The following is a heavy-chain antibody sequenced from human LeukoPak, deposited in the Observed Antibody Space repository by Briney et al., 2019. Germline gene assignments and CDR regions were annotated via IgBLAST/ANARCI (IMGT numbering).Heavy chain of an antibody. J-gene: IGHJ5*02. CDR1: GYTFTSYD. CDR2: ISAYNGNT. Sequence: ASVKVSCKASGYTFTSYDINWVRQAPGQGLEWMGWISAYNGNTYYAQKLQGRVTMTTDTSTSTAYMELRSLRSDDTAVYYCARDTKRSRARWENLGFDPWGQGTLVTVSS. CDR3: ARDTKRSRARWENLGFDP. V-gene: IGHV1-18*01. D-gene: IGHD1-26*01.